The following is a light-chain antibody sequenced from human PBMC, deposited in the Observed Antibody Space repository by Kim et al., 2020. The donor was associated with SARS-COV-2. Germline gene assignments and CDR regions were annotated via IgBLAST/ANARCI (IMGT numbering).Light chain of an antibody. J-gene: IGLJ3*02. CDR2: LEGSGDY. Sequence: SSVKLTCTLSSGHPAYIVTWHQQQPGKAPRYLMKLEGSGDYSKGSGVSFRFSGSSSGADRYLTISNVQSADEAHYYCETWDSYTRVFGGGTQLTVL. V-gene: IGLV4-60*03. CDR3: ETWDSYTRV. CDR1: SGHPAYI.